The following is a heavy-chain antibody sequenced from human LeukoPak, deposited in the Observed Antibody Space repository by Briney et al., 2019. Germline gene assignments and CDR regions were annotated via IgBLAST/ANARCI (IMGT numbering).Heavy chain of an antibody. CDR2: INDSGST. CDR3: ARGFYDSGWYKPCDP. Sequence: SETLSLTCSVSGGSISNYYWSWIRQPPGKGLEWIGYINDSGSTNYNPSLASRVTMSVDTSKNEYSLKVSSATAADTAVYYCARGFYDSGWYKPCDPWGQGTLVTVSS. CDR1: GGSISNYY. J-gene: IGHJ5*02. D-gene: IGHD6-19*01. V-gene: IGHV4-59*01.